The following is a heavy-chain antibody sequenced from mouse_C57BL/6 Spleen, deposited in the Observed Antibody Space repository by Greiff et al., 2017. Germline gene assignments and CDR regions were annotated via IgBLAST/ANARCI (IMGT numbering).Heavy chain of an antibody. CDR3: ARSYYSNYGGQGAMDY. D-gene: IGHD2-5*01. V-gene: IGHV1-72*01. CDR1: GYTFTSYW. Sequence: QVQLQQPGAELVKPGASVKLSCKASGYTFTSYWMHWVKQRPGRGLEWIGRIDPNSGGTKYNEKFKSKATLTVDKPSSTAYMQLSSLTSEDSAVYYCARSYYSNYGGQGAMDYWGQGTSVTVSS. CDR2: IDPNSGGT. J-gene: IGHJ4*01.